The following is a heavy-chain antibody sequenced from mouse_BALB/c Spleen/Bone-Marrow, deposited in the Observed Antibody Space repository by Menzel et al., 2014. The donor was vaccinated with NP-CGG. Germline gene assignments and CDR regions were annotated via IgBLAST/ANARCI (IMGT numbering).Heavy chain of an antibody. CDR2: IHPGSGGT. V-gene: IGHV1-15*01. J-gene: IGHJ4*01. CDR1: GYTFTDYE. D-gene: IGHD3-3*01. CDR3: TRGWDAMDY. Sequence: VKLQESGAELVRPGASVKLSCKALGYTFTDYEIHWVKQTPEHGLEWIGAIHPGSGGTAYNQKFKGKATLTVDKSSNTAHMELSSLTSEDFAVYYCTRGWDAMDYWGQGTSVTVSS.